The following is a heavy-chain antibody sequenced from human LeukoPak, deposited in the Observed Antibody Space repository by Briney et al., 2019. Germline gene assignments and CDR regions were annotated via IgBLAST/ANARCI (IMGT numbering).Heavy chain of an antibody. CDR2: ISGDSTDI. D-gene: IGHD3-22*01. J-gene: IGHJ4*02. CDR3: ARRGYSDSSGYDY. Sequence: GESLRLSCATSGFTFKNYAMNWVRQAPGKGLEWVSSISGDSTDIYYADSVMGRSTISRDNAKNSLYLQINSLRAEDTAIYYCARRGYSDSSGYDYWGQGTLVTVSS. CDR1: GFTFKNYA. V-gene: IGHV3-21*01.